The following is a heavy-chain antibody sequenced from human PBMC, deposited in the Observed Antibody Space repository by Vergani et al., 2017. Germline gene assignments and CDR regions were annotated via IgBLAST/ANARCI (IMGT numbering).Heavy chain of an antibody. D-gene: IGHD2-15*01. V-gene: IGHV3-30*02. CDR3: AKDPGYCSVGSCSGY. Sequence: VPLVESGGGVVQPGGSLRLSCAASGFPFSSYGMHWVRQAPGKGLEWVAFIRYDGSNKYYADSVKGRFNISRDNSKNTLYLQMNSLRTEDTAVYYCAKDPGYCSVGSCSGYWGQGTLVTVSS. J-gene: IGHJ4*02. CDR1: GFPFSSYG. CDR2: IRYDGSNK.